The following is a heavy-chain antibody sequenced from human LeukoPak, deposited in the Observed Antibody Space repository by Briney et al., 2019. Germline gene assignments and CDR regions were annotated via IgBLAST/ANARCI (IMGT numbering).Heavy chain of an antibody. D-gene: IGHD6-13*01. V-gene: IGHV4-59*08. CDR1: GGSISSYY. CDR3: ARQQLLGAFDI. CDR2: IYYSGST. J-gene: IGHJ3*02. Sequence: PSETLSLTCTVSGGSISSYYWSWIRQPPGKGLEWIGYIYYSGSTNYNPSLKSRVTISVDTSKNQFSLKLSSVTAADTAVYYCARQQLLGAFDIWGQGTMVAVSS.